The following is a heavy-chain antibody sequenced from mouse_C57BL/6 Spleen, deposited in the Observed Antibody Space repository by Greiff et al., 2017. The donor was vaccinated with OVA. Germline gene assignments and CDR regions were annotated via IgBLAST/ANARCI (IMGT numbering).Heavy chain of an antibody. CDR3: ARNAY. CDR2: IYPGSGNT. Sequence: VQGVESGAELVRPGASVKLSCKASGYTFTDYYINWVKQRPGQGLEWIARIYPGSGNTYYNEKFKGKATLTVEKSSSTAYMQLSSLTSEDSAVYFCARNAYWGQGTLVTVSA. CDR1: GYTFTDYY. J-gene: IGHJ3*01. V-gene: IGHV1-76*01.